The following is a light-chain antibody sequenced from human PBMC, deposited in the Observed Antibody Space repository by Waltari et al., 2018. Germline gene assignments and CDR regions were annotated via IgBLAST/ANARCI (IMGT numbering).Light chain of an antibody. Sequence: DIVMTQSPDSLAVSLGERATINCKSSPSVLDSSNNKNSLAWYQKKPGQPPELLIYWASTRESGVPDRFSGSGSGTDFTLTISSLQAEDVAIYYCQQYYTTPFTFGPGTKVDIK. CDR3: QQYYTTPFT. V-gene: IGKV4-1*01. J-gene: IGKJ3*01. CDR1: PSVLDSSNNKNS. CDR2: WAS.